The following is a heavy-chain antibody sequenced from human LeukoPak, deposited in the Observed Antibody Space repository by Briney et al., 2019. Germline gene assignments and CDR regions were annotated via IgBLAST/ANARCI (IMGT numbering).Heavy chain of an antibody. CDR2: ISYDGSNK. Sequence: GRSLRLSCAASGFTFSSYAMHWVRQAPGKGLEWVAVISYDGSNKYYADSVKGRFTISRDNFKNTLYLQMNSLRAEDTAVYYCARARSVGAFDIWGQGTMVTVSS. V-gene: IGHV3-30-3*01. CDR1: GFTFSSYA. J-gene: IGHJ3*02. CDR3: ARARSVGAFDI. D-gene: IGHD4-17*01.